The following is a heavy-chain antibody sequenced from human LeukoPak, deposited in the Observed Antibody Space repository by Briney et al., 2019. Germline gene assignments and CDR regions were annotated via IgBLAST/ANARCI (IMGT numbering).Heavy chain of an antibody. Sequence: PGGSLRLSCAASGFTFSIYWVHWVRQAPGKGLEWVSYISTSSNRIDYADSVKGRFTMSRDNAKNLLYLQMNSLRDEDTAMYYCARVSAPGTSGWYFGYWGQGTLVTVSS. CDR2: ISTSSNRI. CDR1: GFTFSIYW. D-gene: IGHD6-19*01. V-gene: IGHV3-48*02. J-gene: IGHJ4*02. CDR3: ARVSAPGTSGWYFGY.